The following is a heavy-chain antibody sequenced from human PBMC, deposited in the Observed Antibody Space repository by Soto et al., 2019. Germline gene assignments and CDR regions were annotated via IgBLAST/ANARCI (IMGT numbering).Heavy chain of an antibody. V-gene: IGHV3-23*01. Sequence: EVQVLESGGGLVQPGGSLRLSCAASGFTFSNYAINWVRQAPGKGLAWVSGISGNGGDTYYADSVKGRFTISRDNSKNTLYLQMNRLRADDTAVYYCARGWQGDYWGQGTLVTVSS. CDR2: ISGNGGDT. CDR3: ARGWQGDY. CDR1: GFTFSNYA. J-gene: IGHJ4*02. D-gene: IGHD6-19*01.